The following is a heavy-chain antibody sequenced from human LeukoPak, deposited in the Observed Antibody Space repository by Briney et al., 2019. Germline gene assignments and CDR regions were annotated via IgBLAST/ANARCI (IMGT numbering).Heavy chain of an antibody. CDR1: GFTFSSYG. V-gene: IGHV3-30*19. CDR3: ARDLRLTVVTPGS. Sequence: PGRSLRLSCAASGFTFSSYGMHWVRQAPGKGLEWVAVIWYDGSNKYYADSVKGRFTISRDNSKNTLYLQMNSLRAEDTAVYYCARDLRLTVVTPGSWGQGTLVTVSS. J-gene: IGHJ4*02. CDR2: IWYDGSNK. D-gene: IGHD4-23*01.